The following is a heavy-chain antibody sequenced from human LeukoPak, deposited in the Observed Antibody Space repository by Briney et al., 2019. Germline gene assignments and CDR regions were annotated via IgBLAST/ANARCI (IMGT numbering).Heavy chain of an antibody. V-gene: IGHV1-69*13. CDR2: IIPIFGTA. D-gene: IGHD6-6*01. Sequence: SVKVSCKASGGTFSSYAISWVRQAPGQGLEWMGGIIPIFGTANYAQKFQGRVTITADESTSTAYMELSSLRSEDTAVYYCATSDVAARDYYYYGMDVWGQGTTVTVSS. CDR3: ATSDVAARDYYYYGMDV. J-gene: IGHJ6*02. CDR1: GGTFSSYA.